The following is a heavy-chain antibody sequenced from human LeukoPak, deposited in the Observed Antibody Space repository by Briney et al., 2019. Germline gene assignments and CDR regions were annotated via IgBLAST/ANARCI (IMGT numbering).Heavy chain of an antibody. V-gene: IGHV3-21*04. CDR1: GFTFSSYS. D-gene: IGHD6-19*01. J-gene: IGHJ4*02. CDR2: ISSSSSYI. CDR3: AKSGGRVAGLYFDY. Sequence: GVPLSLSCTASGFTFSSYSVNGLPEARGKALEWVSSISSSSSYIFYADSVKGRFTISRDNSKNTLYLQMNSLRAEDTAVYYCAKSGGRVAGLYFDYWGQGTLVTVSS.